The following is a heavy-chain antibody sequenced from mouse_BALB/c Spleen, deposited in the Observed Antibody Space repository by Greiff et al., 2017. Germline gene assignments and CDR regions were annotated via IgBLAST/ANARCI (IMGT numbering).Heavy chain of an antibody. CDR1: GFNIKDTY. V-gene: IGHV14-3*02. Sequence: EVQLQQSGAELVKPGASVKLSCTASGFNIKDTYMHWVKQRPEQGLEWIGRIDPANGNTKYDPKFQGKATITADTSSNTAYLQLSSLTSEDTAVYYCARWTTVVDWYFDVWGAGTTVTVSS. CDR3: ARWTTVVDWYFDV. CDR2: IDPANGNT. J-gene: IGHJ1*01. D-gene: IGHD1-1*01.